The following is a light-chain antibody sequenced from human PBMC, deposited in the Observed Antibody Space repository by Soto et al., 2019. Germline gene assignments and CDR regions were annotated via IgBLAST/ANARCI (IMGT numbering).Light chain of an antibody. CDR1: QSISPC. J-gene: IGKJ4*01. CDR2: KAS. CDR3: QQYNTYPLT. Sequence: DIQMTQSPSTLSASVGDRVTITCRASQSISPCLAWYQQKPGKAPKLLIYKASSLEGGVPSRFSGSGSGTEFNLTISSLQPDDFATYYCQQYNTYPLTFGGGTTVDIK. V-gene: IGKV1-5*03.